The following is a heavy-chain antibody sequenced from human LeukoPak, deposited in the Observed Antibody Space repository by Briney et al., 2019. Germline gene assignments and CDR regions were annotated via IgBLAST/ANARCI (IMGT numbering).Heavy chain of an antibody. CDR1: GFTFSNSG. J-gene: IGHJ4*02. CDR2: INQDGSEK. CDR3: ARGRVTTSPPFDY. Sequence: GGSLRLSCAASGFTFSNSGMSWVRQAPGKGLEWVANINQDGSEKNCVDSVKGRFTISRDNAKNTLYLQMNSLRAEDTAVYYCARGRVTTSPPFDYWGQGTLVTVPS. D-gene: IGHD4-17*01. V-gene: IGHV3-7*02.